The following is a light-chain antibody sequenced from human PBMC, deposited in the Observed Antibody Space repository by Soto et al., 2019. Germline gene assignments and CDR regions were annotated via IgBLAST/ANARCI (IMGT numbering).Light chain of an antibody. Sequence: DIQMTQSPSSLFASLGDRVTITCRASQSISSYLNWYQQKPGKAPKLLIYAASSLQSGVPSRFSGSGSGTDFTLTISSLQPEDFATYYCQQSYSTPLTFGGGTKVEIK. CDR2: AAS. CDR3: QQSYSTPLT. CDR1: QSISSY. J-gene: IGKJ4*01. V-gene: IGKV1-39*01.